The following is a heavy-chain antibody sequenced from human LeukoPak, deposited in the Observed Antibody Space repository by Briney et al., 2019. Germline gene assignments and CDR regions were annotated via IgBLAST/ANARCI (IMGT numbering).Heavy chain of an antibody. J-gene: IGHJ6*02. V-gene: IGHV3-30*03. CDR3: ARNQDSATLHMDV. Sequence: GGSLRLSCAASGFTFSSYGMHWVRQAPGKGPEWVAVISYDGSNKYYADSVKGRFTISRDNSKNTLYLQMNSLRAEDTAVYYCARNQDSATLHMDVWGQGTTVTVSS. D-gene: IGHD2-15*01. CDR1: GFTFSSYG. CDR2: ISYDGSNK.